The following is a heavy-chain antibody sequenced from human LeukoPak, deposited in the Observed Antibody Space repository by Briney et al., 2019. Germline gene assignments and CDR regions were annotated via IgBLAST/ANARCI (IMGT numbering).Heavy chain of an antibody. CDR2: ISSSGSTI. Sequence: GRSLRLSCAASGFTFSSYEMSWVRQAPGKGLEWVSYISSSGSTIYYADSVKGRFTISRDNAKNSLYLQMNSLRAEDTAVYYCARDPPTVTTQPPDYWGQGTLVTVSS. J-gene: IGHJ4*02. D-gene: IGHD4-17*01. V-gene: IGHV3-48*03. CDR3: ARDPPTVTTQPPDY. CDR1: GFTFSSYE.